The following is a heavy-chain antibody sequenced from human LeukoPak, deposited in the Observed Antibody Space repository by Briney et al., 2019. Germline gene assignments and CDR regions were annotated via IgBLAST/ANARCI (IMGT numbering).Heavy chain of an antibody. V-gene: IGHV3-30*03. Sequence: PGGSLRLSCAASGFTFSSYGMHWVRQAPGKGLEWVAVISYDGSNKYYADSVKGRFTISRDNSKNTLYLQINSLRAEDTAVYYCARELLWFGERLFDYWGQGTLVTVSS. CDR2: ISYDGSNK. CDR1: GFTFSSYG. J-gene: IGHJ4*02. D-gene: IGHD3-10*01. CDR3: ARELLWFGERLFDY.